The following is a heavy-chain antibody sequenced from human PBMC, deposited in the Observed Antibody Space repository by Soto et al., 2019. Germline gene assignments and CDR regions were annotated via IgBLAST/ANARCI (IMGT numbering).Heavy chain of an antibody. J-gene: IGHJ6*02. CDR3: ARDLAAMFVYYYYGMDV. CDR1: GFTFSSYA. D-gene: IGHD5-18*01. Sequence: GGSLRLSCAASGFTFSSYAMHWVRQAPGKGLEWVAVISYDGSNKYYADSVKGRFTISRDNSKNMLYLQMNSLRAEDTAVYYCARDLAAMFVYYYYGMDVWGQGTTVTVSS. V-gene: IGHV3-30-3*01. CDR2: ISYDGSNK.